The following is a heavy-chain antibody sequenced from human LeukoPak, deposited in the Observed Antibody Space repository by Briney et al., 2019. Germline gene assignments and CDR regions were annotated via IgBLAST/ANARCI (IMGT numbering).Heavy chain of an antibody. Sequence: GGSLRLSHAASGFTFGRYEMSWVRQAPGKGLEWVSYISSSGSTIYYADSVKGRFTISRDNAKNSLYLQMNSLRAEDTAVYYCARDPGLNYYYGMDVWGQGTTVTVSS. J-gene: IGHJ6*02. CDR2: ISSSGSTI. V-gene: IGHV3-48*03. CDR1: GFTFGRYE. CDR3: ARDPGLNYYYGMDV.